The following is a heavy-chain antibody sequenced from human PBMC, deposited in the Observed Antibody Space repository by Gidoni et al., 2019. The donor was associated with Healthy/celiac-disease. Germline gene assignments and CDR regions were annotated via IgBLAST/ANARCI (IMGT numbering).Heavy chain of an antibody. D-gene: IGHD6-19*01. Sequence: EVQLVESGGGLVKPGGSLRLSCAASGFTFSSYSMNWVRQAPGKGLECVSSISSSSSYIYYADSVKGRFTISRDNAKNSLYLQMNSLRAEDTAVYYCARVKRSGWFDYGGQGTLVTVS. CDR3: ARVKRSGWFDY. CDR2: ISSSSSYI. V-gene: IGHV3-21*01. CDR1: GFTFSSYS. J-gene: IGHJ4*02.